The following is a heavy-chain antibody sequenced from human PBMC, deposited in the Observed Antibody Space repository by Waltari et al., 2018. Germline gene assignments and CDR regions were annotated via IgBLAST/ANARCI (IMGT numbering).Heavy chain of an antibody. D-gene: IGHD3-10*01. CDR3: ARGGFGSGSYYKANFYGMDV. V-gene: IGHV3-21*02. Sequence: EVQLVESGGGLVKPGGSLRLSCAASGFAFSPYSMNWVRQAPGKGLEWVSPIGAQGNYIYDADSVKGRFTISRDNAKNSLFLQMDSLRAEDTAVYYCARGGFGSGSYYKANFYGMDVWGQGTTVTVSS. CDR2: IGAQGNYI. J-gene: IGHJ6*02. CDR1: GFAFSPYS.